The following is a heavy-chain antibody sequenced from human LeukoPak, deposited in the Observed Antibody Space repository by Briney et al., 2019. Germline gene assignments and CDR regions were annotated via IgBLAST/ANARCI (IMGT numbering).Heavy chain of an antibody. CDR1: GDSISPFY. V-gene: IGHV4-59*01. J-gene: IGHJ3*02. CDR3: ARGRGAVYYGILTGYYDAFDI. D-gene: IGHD3-9*01. Sequence: KPSETLSLTCSVSGDSISPFYWSWVRQPPGKXXXXXXXXXXXXXXXXKYTPSLKSRVTISVDASRNQFSLQLSSVTSADTAIYYCARGRGAVYYGILTGYYDAFDIWGHGTMVTVSS. CDR2: XXXXXXXXX.